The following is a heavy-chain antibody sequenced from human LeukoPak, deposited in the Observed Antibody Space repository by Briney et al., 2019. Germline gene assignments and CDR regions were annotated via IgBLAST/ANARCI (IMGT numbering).Heavy chain of an antibody. CDR3: AGMVRGVINYFDY. D-gene: IGHD3-10*01. CDR1: GYTFTGYY. Sequence: GASVKVSCKASGYTFTGYYMHWVRQAPGQGLEWMGRINPNSGGTNYAQKFQGRVTMTRDTSISTAYMELSRLRSDDTAVYYCAGMVRGVINYFDYWGQGTLVTVPS. CDR2: INPNSGGT. J-gene: IGHJ4*02. V-gene: IGHV1-2*06.